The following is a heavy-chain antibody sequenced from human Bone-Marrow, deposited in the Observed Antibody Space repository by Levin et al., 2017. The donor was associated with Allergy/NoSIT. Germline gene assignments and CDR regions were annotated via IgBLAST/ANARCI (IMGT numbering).Heavy chain of an antibody. CDR3: ARALGYCSSTSCHGSAFDI. CDR2: ISSSGSTI. D-gene: IGHD2-2*01. V-gene: IGHV3-48*03. CDR1: GFTFSSYE. J-gene: IGHJ3*02. Sequence: GESLKISCAASGFTFSSYEMNWVRQAPGKGLEWVSYISSSGSTIYYADSVKGRFTISRDNAKNSLYLQMNSLRAEDTAVYYCARALGYCSSTSCHGSAFDIWGQGTMVTVSS.